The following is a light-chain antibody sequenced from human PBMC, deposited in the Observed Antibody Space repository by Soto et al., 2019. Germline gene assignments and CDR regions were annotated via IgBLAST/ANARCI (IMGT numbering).Light chain of an antibody. CDR2: DVS. Sequence: QSVLTQPRSVSGSPGQSVTISCTGTSSDVGYYNYVSWYQQHPGKAPKLMIYDVSKRPSGVPDRFSGSTSGNTASLTISGLQAEDEADYFCCSYAGSYTYVFGTGTKVTVL. V-gene: IGLV2-11*01. J-gene: IGLJ1*01. CDR3: CSYAGSYTYV. CDR1: SSDVGYYNY.